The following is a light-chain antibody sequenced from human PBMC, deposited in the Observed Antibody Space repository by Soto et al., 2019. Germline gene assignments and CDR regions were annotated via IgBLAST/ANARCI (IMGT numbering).Light chain of an antibody. CDR3: QQRSNWPPT. V-gene: IGKV3-11*01. Sequence: EIVITHSPATLSVSPVERATLSFRASQGVSSYLAWYQQKPGQAPRLLIYDASNRATGIPARFSGSGSGTDFTLTISSLEPEDFAVYYCQQRSNWPPTFGQGTRLEIK. J-gene: IGKJ5*01. CDR1: QGVSSY. CDR2: DAS.